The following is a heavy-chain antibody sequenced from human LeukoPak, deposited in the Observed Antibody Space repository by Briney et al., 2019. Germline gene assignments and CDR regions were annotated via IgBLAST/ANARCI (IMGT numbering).Heavy chain of an antibody. Sequence: GSSVKVSCKASGGTFSSYAISWVRQAPGQGLEWVGGIIPIFGTANYAQKFQGRVTITADESTSTAYMELSSLRSEDTAVYYCARGGWRAYSAYDYMMSDYWGQGTLATVSS. V-gene: IGHV1-69*01. CDR1: GGTFSSYA. CDR2: IIPIFGTA. CDR3: ARGGWRAYSAYDYMMSDY. D-gene: IGHD5-12*01. J-gene: IGHJ4*02.